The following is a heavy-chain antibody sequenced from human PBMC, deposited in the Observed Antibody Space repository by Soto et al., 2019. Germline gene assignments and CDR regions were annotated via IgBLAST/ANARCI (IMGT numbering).Heavy chain of an antibody. CDR1: GYTFTSYD. J-gene: IGHJ6*02. CDR2: MNPNSGNT. D-gene: IGHD3-10*01. V-gene: IGHV1-8*01. Sequence: ASVKVSCKASGYTFTSYDINWVRQATGQGLEWMGWMNPNSGNTGYAQKFQGRVTMTRNTSISTAYMELSSLRSEDTAVYYRARGSTMVRGVIKYYYYYGMDVWGQGTTVTVSS. CDR3: ARGSTMVRGVIKYYYYYGMDV.